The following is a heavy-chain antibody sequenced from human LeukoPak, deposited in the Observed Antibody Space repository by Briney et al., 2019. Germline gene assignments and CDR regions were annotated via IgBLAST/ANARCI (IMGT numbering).Heavy chain of an antibody. CDR1: GGTFSSYS. CDR3: ARAPSGETLSPYFFDY. Sequence: GASVKVSCKASGGTFSSYSISWVRQAPGQGLEWMGRIIPIFGTTNYAQKFLGRVTMTSDESTSTVYLELSSLRPEDTAVYYCARAPSGETLSPYFFDYWGQGTLVTVSS. J-gene: IGHJ4*02. CDR2: IIPIFGTT. V-gene: IGHV1-69*15. D-gene: IGHD7-27*01.